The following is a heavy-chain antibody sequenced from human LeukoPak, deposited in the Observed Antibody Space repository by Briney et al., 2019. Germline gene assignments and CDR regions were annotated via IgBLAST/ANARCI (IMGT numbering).Heavy chain of an antibody. CDR3: ARGQYYYDTSGKEIIHDY. D-gene: IGHD3-22*01. J-gene: IGHJ4*02. CDR2: IGSSSTI. V-gene: IGHV3-48*01. Sequence: GGSLRLSCAASGFTFSSYSMNWVRQAPGKGLEWVSYIGSSSTIYYADSAKGRFTISRDNAKNSLYLQMNSLRAEDTAVYYCARGQYYYDTSGKEIIHDYWGQGTLVTVSS. CDR1: GFTFSSYS.